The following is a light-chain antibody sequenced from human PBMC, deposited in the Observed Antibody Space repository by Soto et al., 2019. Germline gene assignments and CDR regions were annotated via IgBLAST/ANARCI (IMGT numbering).Light chain of an antibody. CDR2: LGS. Sequence: DIVMTQSPLSLPVTPGEPASISCRSSQSLLHSNGYNYLDWYLQKPGQSPQLLIYLGSYRASGVPDRFSGSGSGTAFTLKISRVEAEDVGVYYCMQALQTPGLTFGGGTKVEIK. CDR1: QSLLHSNGYNY. V-gene: IGKV2-28*01. J-gene: IGKJ4*01. CDR3: MQALQTPGLT.